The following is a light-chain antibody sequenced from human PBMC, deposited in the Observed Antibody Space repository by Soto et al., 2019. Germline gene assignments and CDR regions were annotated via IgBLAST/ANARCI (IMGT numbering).Light chain of an antibody. V-gene: IGLV1-40*01. CDR3: QSYDSSLSVNAV. CDR1: SSNIGAGYD. Sequence: QSVLTQPPSVSGAPGQRVTISCTGSSSNIGAGYDVHWYQQLPGTAPKLLIYGNSNRPSGVPDRFPGSKSGTSASLAITGLQAEDEADYYCQSYDSSLSVNAVFGGGTQLTVL. J-gene: IGLJ7*01. CDR2: GNS.